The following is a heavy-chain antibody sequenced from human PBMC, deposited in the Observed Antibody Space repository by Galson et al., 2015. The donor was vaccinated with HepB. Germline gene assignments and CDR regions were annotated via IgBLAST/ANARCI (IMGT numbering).Heavy chain of an antibody. J-gene: IGHJ6*02. D-gene: IGHD6-19*01. V-gene: IGHV4-59*08. CDR1: GGSINSYY. CDR2: VYYSGST. CDR3: ARHLRPDSGAWYSDHYYGMDV. Sequence: TLSLTCTVPGGSINSYYWSWIRQPPGKGLEWIGYVYYSGSTNYNPSLKSRVTISVDTSKKHFSLKLSSVTAADTAAYYCARHLRPDSGAWYSDHYYGMDVWGQGTTVTVSS.